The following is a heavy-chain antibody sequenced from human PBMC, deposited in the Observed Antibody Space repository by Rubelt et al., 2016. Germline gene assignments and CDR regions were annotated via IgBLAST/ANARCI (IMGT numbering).Heavy chain of an antibody. CDR2: IYYSGST. CDR3: GNYYYDSSGYYFGYFQH. CDR1: GGSISTYY. V-gene: IGHV4-59*04. J-gene: IGHJ1*01. D-gene: IGHD3-22*01. Sequence: QVKLQESGPGLLKPSETLSLTCTVSGGSISTYYWSWIRQPPGKGLEWIGNIYYSGSTYYNPSLKSRLTISVDTSKNQISLRRSSVTAADTAVFYCGNYYYDSSGYYFGYFQHWGQGTLVTVSS.